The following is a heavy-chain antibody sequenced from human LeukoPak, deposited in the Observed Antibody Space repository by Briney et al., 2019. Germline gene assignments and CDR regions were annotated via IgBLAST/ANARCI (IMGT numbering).Heavy chain of an antibody. CDR2: MNPNSGNT. J-gene: IGHJ5*02. Sequence: ASVKVSCKASGYTFTSYDINWARQATGQGLEWMGWMNPNSGNTGYAQKLQGRVTMTTDTSTSTAHMELRSLRSDDTAVYYCARVGLGDWFDPWGQGTLVTVS. V-gene: IGHV1-8*02. CDR3: ARVGLGDWFDP. D-gene: IGHD1-26*01. CDR1: GYTFTSYD.